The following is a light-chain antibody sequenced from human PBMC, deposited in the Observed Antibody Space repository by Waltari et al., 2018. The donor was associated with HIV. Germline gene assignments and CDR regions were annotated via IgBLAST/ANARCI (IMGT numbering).Light chain of an antibody. CDR3: QVWDSSTDLRV. V-gene: IGLV3-21*02. CDR1: NIGSKG. J-gene: IGLJ2*01. Sequence: SYVLTQPPSVSVAPGPTARITCGGANIGSKGVHWYQKKPSQAPVLVVYDDSDRPSGIPERFSGSSSWNTATLTISRVEAGDEADFYCQVWDSSTDLRVFGGGTKLTVL. CDR2: DDS.